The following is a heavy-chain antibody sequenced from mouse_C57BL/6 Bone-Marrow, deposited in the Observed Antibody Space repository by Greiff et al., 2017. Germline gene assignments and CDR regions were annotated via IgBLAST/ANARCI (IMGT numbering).Heavy chain of an antibody. J-gene: IGHJ4*01. Sequence: QVQLQQSGAELARPGASVKLSCKASGYTFTSYGISWVKQRTGKGLEWIGEIYPRSGNTYYNEKFKGKATLSADKSSSTAYMEILSLTSEDSAVYFCTRRAIWYGSSLVYAMDYWGQGTSVTVSS. D-gene: IGHD1-1*01. CDR3: TRRAIWYGSSLVYAMDY. V-gene: IGHV1-81*01. CDR1: GYTFTSYG. CDR2: IYPRSGNT.